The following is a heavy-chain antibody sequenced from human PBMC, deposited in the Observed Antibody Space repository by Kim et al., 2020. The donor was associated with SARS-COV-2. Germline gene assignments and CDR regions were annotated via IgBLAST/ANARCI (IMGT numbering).Heavy chain of an antibody. Sequence: GGSLRLSCAASGFTFSSYGMHWVRQAPGKGLEWVAVISYDGSNKYYADSVKGRFTISRDNSKNTLYLQMNSLRAEDTAVYYCAKTPYSSSWFAGFDYWGQGTLVTVSS. CDR1: GFTFSSYG. CDR3: AKTPYSSSWFAGFDY. CDR2: ISYDGSNK. J-gene: IGHJ4*02. D-gene: IGHD6-13*01. V-gene: IGHV3-30*18.